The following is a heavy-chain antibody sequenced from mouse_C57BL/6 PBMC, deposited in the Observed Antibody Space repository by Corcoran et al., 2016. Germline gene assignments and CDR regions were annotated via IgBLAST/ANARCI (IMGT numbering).Heavy chain of an antibody. V-gene: IGHV3-6*01. Sequence: DVQLQESGPGLVKPSQSLSLTCSVTGYSITSGYYWNWIRQFPGNKLEWMGYISYDGSNNYNPSLKNRISITRDTSKNQFFLKLNSVTTEDTATYYCARGDYYGDWYFDVWGTGTTVIVSS. J-gene: IGHJ1*03. CDR3: ARGDYYGDWYFDV. CDR1: GYSITSGYY. D-gene: IGHD1-1*01. CDR2: ISYDGSN.